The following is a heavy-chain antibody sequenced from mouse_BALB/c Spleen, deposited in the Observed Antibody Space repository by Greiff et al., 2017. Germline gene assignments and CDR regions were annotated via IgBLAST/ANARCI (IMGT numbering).Heavy chain of an antibody. Sequence: VQLQQSGAELVRSGASVKLSCTASGFNIKDYYMHWVKQRPEQGLEWIGWIDPENGDTKYDPKFQGKATITADTSSNTAYLQLSSLTSEDTAVYYCARWGNYAMDYWGQGTSVTVSS. CDR2: IDPENGDT. CDR1: GFNIKDYY. J-gene: IGHJ4*01. CDR3: ARWGNYAMDY. V-gene: IGHV14-1*02.